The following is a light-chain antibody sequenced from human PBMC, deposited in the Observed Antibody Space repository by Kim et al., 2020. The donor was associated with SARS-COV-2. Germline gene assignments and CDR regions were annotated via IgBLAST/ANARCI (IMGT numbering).Light chain of an antibody. Sequence: TIAGTGSKRDVWGATYVSWCQRHPSKAPKLMIYDVSNRPSGVSNRFSGSESGNTASRTISGLQAEDEADYYCSSYTRSSTNYVFGTGTKVTV. CDR2: DVS. CDR1: KRDVWGATY. CDR3: SSYTRSSTNYV. V-gene: IGLV2-14*03. J-gene: IGLJ1*01.